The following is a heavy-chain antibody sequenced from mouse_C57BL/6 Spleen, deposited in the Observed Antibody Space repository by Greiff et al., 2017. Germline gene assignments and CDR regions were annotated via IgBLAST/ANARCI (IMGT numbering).Heavy chain of an antibody. J-gene: IGHJ4*01. V-gene: IGHV1-80*01. CDR1: GYAFSSYW. D-gene: IGHD3-3*01. CDR2: IYPGDGDT. Sequence: VQLQESGAELVKPGASVKISCKASGYAFSSYWMNWVKQRPGKGLEWIGQIYPGDGDTNYNGKFKGKATLTADKSSSTAYMQLSSLTSWDSAVYFFAGKERTTQADYSMDYWGQGTSVTVSS. CDR3: AGKERTTQADYSMDY.